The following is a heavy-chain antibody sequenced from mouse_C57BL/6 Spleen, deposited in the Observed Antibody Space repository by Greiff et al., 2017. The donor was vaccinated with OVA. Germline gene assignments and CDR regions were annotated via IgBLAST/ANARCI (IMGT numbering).Heavy chain of an antibody. CDR3: ARHELGDGPFDY. J-gene: IGHJ2*01. CDR2: ISSGGSYT. D-gene: IGHD2-3*01. CDR1: GFTFSSYG. Sequence: EVQRVESGGDLVKPGGSLKLSCAASGFTFSSYGMSWVRQTPDKRLEWVATISSGGSYTYYPDSVKGRFTISRDNAKNTLYLQMSSLKSEDTAMYYCARHELGDGPFDYWGQGTTLTVSS. V-gene: IGHV5-6*01.